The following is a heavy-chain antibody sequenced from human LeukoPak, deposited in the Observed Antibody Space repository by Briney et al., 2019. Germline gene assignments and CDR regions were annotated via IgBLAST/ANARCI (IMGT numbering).Heavy chain of an antibody. J-gene: IGHJ4*02. CDR3: ARAGSVTTFSLFGY. V-gene: IGHV4-34*01. Sequence: SETLSLTCAVYGGSFSGYYWSWIRQPPGKGLEWIGEINHSGSTNYNPSLKSRVTISVDTSKNQFSLKLSSVTAADTAVYYCARAGSVTTFSLFGYWGQGTLVTVSS. CDR2: INHSGST. D-gene: IGHD2/OR15-2a*01. CDR1: GGSFSGYY.